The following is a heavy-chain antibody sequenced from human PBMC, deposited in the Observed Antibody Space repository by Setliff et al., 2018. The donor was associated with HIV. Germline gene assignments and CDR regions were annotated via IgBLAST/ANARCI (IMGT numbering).Heavy chain of an antibody. CDR3: ARGLDY. CDR1: GFTFSSYW. J-gene: IGHJ4*02. CDR2: VNSDGSRA. Sequence: GGSLRLSCAASGFTFSSYWMHWVRQVPGKGLVWVSSVNSDGSRAIYADSVKGRFTISRDNAENSLYLQMNSLRADDTAVYFCARGLDYWGQGTLVTVSS. V-gene: IGHV3-74*01.